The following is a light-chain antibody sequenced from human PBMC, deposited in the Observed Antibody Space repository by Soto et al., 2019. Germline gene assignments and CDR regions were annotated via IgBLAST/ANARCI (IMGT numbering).Light chain of an antibody. CDR3: SSFTSSSSYV. CDR1: SSDFAIYNS. Sequence: QSALTQPASVSGSPGQSITLLCTGTSSDFAIYNSVSWYQQHPGKAPKLMIHDVTNRPSGVSGRFSGSRSGNTASLTISGLQAEDEADYFCSSFTSSSSYVFGPETKLTVL. CDR2: DVT. J-gene: IGLJ1*01. V-gene: IGLV2-14*01.